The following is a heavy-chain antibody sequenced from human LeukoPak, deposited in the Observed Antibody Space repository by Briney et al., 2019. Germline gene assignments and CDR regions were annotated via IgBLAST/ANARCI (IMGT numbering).Heavy chain of an antibody. CDR3: ARIEGNSGYGWSHFDY. D-gene: IGHD3-10*01. CDR1: GGSINSGDNY. CDR2: IYYRGTT. V-gene: IGHV4-30-4*01. J-gene: IGHJ4*02. Sequence: SETLSLTCTVSGGSINSGDNYWSWIRQPPGKGLEWIGFIYYRGTTYYNPSLKSRVSISIDTSRNQFSLKLNSVTAADTAVYYCARIEGNSGYGWSHFDYWGQGRLVTVPS.